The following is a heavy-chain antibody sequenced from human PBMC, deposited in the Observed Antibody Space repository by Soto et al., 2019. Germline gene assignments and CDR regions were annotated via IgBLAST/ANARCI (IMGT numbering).Heavy chain of an antibody. CDR1: GCTFITSS. D-gene: IGHD4-17*01. J-gene: IGHJ3*02. Sequence: SVKDSCMASGCTFITSSINWLRQAPGQRPEWMGNILPIFGTADAAQKFQDRVTITADKSTDTAYMELRSLFSEDTAVYYCARGHEYGGNSDAFDIWGQGTVVTVSS. CDR2: ILPIFGTA. V-gene: IGHV1-69*06. CDR3: ARGHEYGGNSDAFDI.